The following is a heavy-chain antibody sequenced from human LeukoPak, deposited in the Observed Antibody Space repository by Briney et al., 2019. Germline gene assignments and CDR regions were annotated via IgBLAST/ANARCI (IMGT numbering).Heavy chain of an antibody. Sequence: GGSLRLSCAASGFTFSSYWMSWVRQAPGKGLEWVANIKQDGSEKYYVDSVKGRFTISRDNAKNSLSLQMNSLRAEDTAVYYCAREGHCSTTSCALDAIEIWGQGTLVAVSS. D-gene: IGHD2-2*01. CDR1: GFTFSSYW. V-gene: IGHV3-7*01. CDR3: AREGHCSTTSCALDAIEI. J-gene: IGHJ3*02. CDR2: IKQDGSEK.